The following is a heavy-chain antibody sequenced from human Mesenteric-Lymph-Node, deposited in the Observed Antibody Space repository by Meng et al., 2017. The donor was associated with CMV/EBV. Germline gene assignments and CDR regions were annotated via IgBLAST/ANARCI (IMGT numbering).Heavy chain of an antibody. D-gene: IGHD3-9*01. J-gene: IGHJ4*02. CDR1: GASIRTGSYC. CDR3: ARVGFLTGFDY. V-gene: IGHV4-39*07. Sequence: GSLRLSCTVSGASIRTGSYCWGWIRQPPGKGLEWIGSVYYSGSTYYNPSLKSRVTISIDTPKNHFSLDLSSVTAADTAVYYCARVGFLTGFDYWGQGTLVTV. CDR2: VYYSGST.